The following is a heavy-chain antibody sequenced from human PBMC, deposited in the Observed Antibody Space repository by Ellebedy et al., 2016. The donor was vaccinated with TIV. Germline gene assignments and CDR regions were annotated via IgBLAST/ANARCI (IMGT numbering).Heavy chain of an antibody. CDR3: PRVYGSGSYLYYYYGIDV. J-gene: IGHJ6*02. D-gene: IGHD3-10*01. V-gene: IGHV1-8*03. CDR2: MNSNSGNT. Sequence: AASVKVSCKASGYTFTSYDIHWVRQSTGQGHEWMGRMNSNSGNTGYAQKFQGRVTITRNTSISTAYMERSSLISEDTAEYYCPRVYGSGSYLYYYYGIDVWGQGTTVTVSS. CDR1: GYTFTSYD.